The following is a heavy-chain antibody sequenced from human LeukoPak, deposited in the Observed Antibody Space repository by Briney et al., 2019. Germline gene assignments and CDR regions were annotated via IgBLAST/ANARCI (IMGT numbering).Heavy chain of an antibody. CDR3: ARDLGGYPFFMGV. Sequence: SETLSLTCSVSGGSTRSGRHHWAWVRQPPGKGLEFIGSLDESGRPYYNAPLKSRVTISEDSSGEQFSLNLSSVTAADTAVYYCARDLGGYPFFMGVWGRGTTVIVSS. CDR1: GGSTRSGRHH. J-gene: IGHJ6*03. V-gene: IGHV4-39*07. CDR2: LDESGRP. D-gene: IGHD2-15*01.